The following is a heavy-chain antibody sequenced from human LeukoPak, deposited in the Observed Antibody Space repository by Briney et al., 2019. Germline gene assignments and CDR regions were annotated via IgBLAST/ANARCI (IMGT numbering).Heavy chain of an antibody. CDR2: INSDGSST. J-gene: IGHJ4*02. CDR1: GFAFSSYW. CDR3: SVGATMGAIDY. Sequence: HAGGSLRLSCAASGFAFSSYWMHWVRQAPGKGLVWVSRINSDGSSTSYADSVKGRFTISRDNAKNTLYLQMNSLRAEDTAVYYCSVGATMGAIDYWGQGTLVTVSS. V-gene: IGHV3-74*01. D-gene: IGHD1-26*01.